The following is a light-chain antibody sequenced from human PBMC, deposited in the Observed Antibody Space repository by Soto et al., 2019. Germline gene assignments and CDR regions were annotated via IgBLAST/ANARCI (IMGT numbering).Light chain of an antibody. J-gene: IGKJ1*01. CDR1: QSISTW. Sequence: DIQMTQSPSTLSASVGDRVTITCRASQSISTWLAWYQQKPGKAPKLLIYDASSLESGVPSRFSGSGSGTDFTFTISSLQPEDIATYYCQQYDNPWTFGQGTKVEIK. CDR3: QQYDNPWT. CDR2: DAS. V-gene: IGKV1-5*01.